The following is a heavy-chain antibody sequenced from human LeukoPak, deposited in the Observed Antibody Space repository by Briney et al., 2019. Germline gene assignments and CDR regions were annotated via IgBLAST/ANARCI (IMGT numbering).Heavy chain of an antibody. D-gene: IGHD4/OR15-4a*01. CDR3: ARRAGAYSHPYDY. CDR1: GFTFSSYA. J-gene: IGHJ4*02. CDR2: ISYDGSNK. V-gene: IGHV3-30*04. Sequence: GGSLRLSCAASGFTFSSYAVQWVRQAPGKGLEWVAVISYDGSNKYYADSVKGRFTISRDNPKNTLYLQMNSLRAEDTAVYYCARRAGAYSHPYDYWGQGTLVTVSS.